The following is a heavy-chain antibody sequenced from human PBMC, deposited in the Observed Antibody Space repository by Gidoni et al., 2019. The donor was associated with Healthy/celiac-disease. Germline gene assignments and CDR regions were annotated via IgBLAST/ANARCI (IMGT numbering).Heavy chain of an antibody. CDR3: ARAGVSPYGDVVGGMDV. D-gene: IGHD4-17*01. J-gene: IGHJ6*02. V-gene: IGHV1-2*04. CDR2: INPNSGGT. CDR1: GYTFTGYY. Sequence: QVQLVQSGAEVKKPGASVKVTCKASGYTFTGYYMHWVRQAPGQGLEWMGWINPNSGGTNYAQKFQGWVTMTRDTSISTAYMELSRLRSDDTAVYYCARAGVSPYGDVVGGMDVWGQGTTVTVSS.